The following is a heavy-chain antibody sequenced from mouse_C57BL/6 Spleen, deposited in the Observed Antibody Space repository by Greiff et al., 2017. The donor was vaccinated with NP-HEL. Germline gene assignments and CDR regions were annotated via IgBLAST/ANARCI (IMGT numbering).Heavy chain of an antibody. CDR2: IYPRSGNT. Sequence: VQLQQSGAELARPGASVKLSCKASGYTFTSYGISWVKQRTGQGLEWIGEIYPRSGNTYYNEKFKGKATLTADKSSSTAYMELRSLTSEDSAVYFCAGAYYSNYEGVGFAYWGQGTLVTVSA. CDR1: GYTFTSYG. D-gene: IGHD2-5*01. J-gene: IGHJ3*01. V-gene: IGHV1-81*01. CDR3: AGAYYSNYEGVGFAY.